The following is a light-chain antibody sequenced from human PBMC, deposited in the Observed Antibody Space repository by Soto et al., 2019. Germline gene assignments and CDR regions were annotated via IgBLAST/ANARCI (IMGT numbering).Light chain of an antibody. CDR2: DTT. Sequence: QTVVTQEPSLTVSPGGTVTLTCGSSTGAVTSGHYPYWSQQKPGQAPRTLIYDTTNKHSWTPARFSGSLLGGKAALTLSGAQPEDEAEYYCLLSYRGARPVFGGGTKLTVL. CDR3: LLSYRGARPV. J-gene: IGLJ3*02. V-gene: IGLV7-46*01. CDR1: TGAVTSGHY.